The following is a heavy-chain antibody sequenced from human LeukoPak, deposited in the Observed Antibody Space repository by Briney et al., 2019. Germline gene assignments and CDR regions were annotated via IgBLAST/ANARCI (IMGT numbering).Heavy chain of an antibody. CDR3: ARGTGTTRGLVYYYYGMDV. J-gene: IGHJ6*02. D-gene: IGHD1-1*01. V-gene: IGHV1-69*13. CDR2: IIPIFGTA. CDR1: GGTFSSYA. Sequence: SVKVSCKASGGTFSSYATSWVRQAPGQGLEWMGGIIPIFGTANYAQKFQGRVTITADESTSTAYMELSSLRSEDTAVYYCARGTGTTRGLVYYYYGMDVWGQGTTVTVSS.